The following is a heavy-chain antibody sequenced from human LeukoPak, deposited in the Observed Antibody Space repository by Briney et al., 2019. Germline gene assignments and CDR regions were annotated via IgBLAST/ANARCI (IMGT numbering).Heavy chain of an antibody. Sequence: DPSETLSLTCAVYGGSLIGYYWSWIRQPPGKGLEWIGEINHFGSTNYNPSLKSRVTISIDTSKNQFSLKLSSVTAADTAVYYCARATTVTTSDFDYWGQGTLVTVSS. D-gene: IGHD4-17*01. CDR3: ARATTVTTSDFDY. CDR2: INHFGST. V-gene: IGHV4-34*01. CDR1: GGSLIGYY. J-gene: IGHJ4*02.